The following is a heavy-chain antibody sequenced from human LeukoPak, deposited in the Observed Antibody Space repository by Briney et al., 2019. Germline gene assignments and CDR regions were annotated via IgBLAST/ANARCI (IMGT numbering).Heavy chain of an antibody. J-gene: IGHJ4*02. Sequence: GESLKISCKGSRYSFTSYWIAWVRQMPGKGLEWLGIIYPADSDTRYSPSFQGQVTISADKSISTAYLQWSSPKASDTAIYYCARTYYYDSNPFDYWGQGTLVTVSS. CDR1: RYSFTSYW. CDR2: IYPADSDT. D-gene: IGHD3-22*01. CDR3: ARTYYYDSNPFDY. V-gene: IGHV5-51*01.